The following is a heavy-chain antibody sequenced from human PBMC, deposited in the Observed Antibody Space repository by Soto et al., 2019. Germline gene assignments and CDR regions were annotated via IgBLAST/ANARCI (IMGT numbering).Heavy chain of an antibody. V-gene: IGHV1-18*01. Sequence: ASVKVSCKASGYTFTTYGISWVRQAPGQGLEWMGWISAYNGNTNYAQKLQGRVTMTTETSTRTAYMELRSLRSEDTAVYYCAREVPMAPLDYWGQGTLVTVSS. CDR3: AREVPMAPLDY. CDR1: GYTFTTYG. CDR2: ISAYNGNT. D-gene: IGHD3-10*01. J-gene: IGHJ4*02.